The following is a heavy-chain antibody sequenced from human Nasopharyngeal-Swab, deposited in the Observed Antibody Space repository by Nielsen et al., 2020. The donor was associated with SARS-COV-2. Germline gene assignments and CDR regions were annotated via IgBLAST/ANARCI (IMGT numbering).Heavy chain of an antibody. V-gene: IGHV5-10-1*01. D-gene: IGHD3-9*01. J-gene: IGHJ4*02. CDR3: AITRLTPFDY. Sequence: GESLKISCEGSGYSFSSYWISWVRQTPGKGLEWLGRIDPSDSYAKYSPSFQGHVTISADRSISTAYLQWSSLKASDTATYYCAITRLTPFDYWGQGTLVTVSS. CDR1: GYSFSSYW. CDR2: IDPSDSYA.